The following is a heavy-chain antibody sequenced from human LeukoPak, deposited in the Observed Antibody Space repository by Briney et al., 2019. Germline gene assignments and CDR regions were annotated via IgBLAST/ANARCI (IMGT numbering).Heavy chain of an antibody. CDR2: NYPGDSET. J-gene: IGHJ3*02. V-gene: IGHV5-51*01. CDR1: GNSFTCYW. CDR3: ARQTKGGITMVRGVLSDAFDI. Sequence: GESLKISCTGPGNSFTCYWIGWVRPMPGKGVGWMGINYPGDSETRYSPPFQGQVTISAVKSISTAYLQWSSLKVSDTAMYYCARQTKGGITMVRGVLSDAFDIWGQGTMVTVSS. D-gene: IGHD3-10*01.